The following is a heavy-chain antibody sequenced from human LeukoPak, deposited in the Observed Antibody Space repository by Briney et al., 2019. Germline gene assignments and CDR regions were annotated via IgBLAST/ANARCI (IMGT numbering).Heavy chain of an antibody. V-gene: IGHV3-21*04. J-gene: IGHJ4*02. CDR3: ARVSDISVAAYFDY. CDR1: GFTFSSYS. Sequence: AGGSLRLSCAASGFTFSSYSMNWVRQAPGKGLEWVSSISSSSSYVYYADSVKGRFTISRDNAKNSLYLQMNSLRAEDTALYYCARVSDISVAAYFDYWGQGTLVTVSS. CDR2: ISSSSSYV. D-gene: IGHD6-19*01.